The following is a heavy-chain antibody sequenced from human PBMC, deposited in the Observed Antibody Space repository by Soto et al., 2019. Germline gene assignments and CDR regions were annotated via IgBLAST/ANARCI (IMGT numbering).Heavy chain of an antibody. CDR3: ARQQDRGIMAAGFDF. J-gene: IGHJ4*02. CDR1: GYTFTAYY. V-gene: IGHV1-2*02. Sequence: QVQLVQSGAEVKKPGASVKVSCKASGYTFTAYYLHWVRQAPGQGLEWMGWINPLTGCPDYAQRLQDRVTMTRDTSINTVYMQLSSLTSDDTAIYYCARQQDRGIMAAGFDFWGQGTLVTVSS. CDR2: INPLTGCP. D-gene: IGHD6-13*01.